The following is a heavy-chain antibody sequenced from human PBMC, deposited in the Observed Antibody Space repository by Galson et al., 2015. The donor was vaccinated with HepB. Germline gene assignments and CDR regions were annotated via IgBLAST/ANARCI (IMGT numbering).Heavy chain of an antibody. V-gene: IGHV3-74*01. CDR2: INSDGSST. D-gene: IGHD3-22*01. J-gene: IGHJ4*02. CDR1: GFTFSSYR. CDR3: ANDDSSGYYYVHY. Sequence: SLRLSCAASGFTFSSYRMHWVRQAPGKGLVWVSRINSDGSSTSYADSVKGRFTISRDNAKNTLYLQMNSLRAEDTAVYYCANDDSSGYYYVHYWGQGTLVTVSS.